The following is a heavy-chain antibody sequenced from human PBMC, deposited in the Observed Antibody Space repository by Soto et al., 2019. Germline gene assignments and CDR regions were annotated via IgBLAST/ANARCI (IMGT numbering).Heavy chain of an antibody. CDR1: GFTFSSCA. D-gene: IGHD3-3*01. CDR3: ARDKRDLRFLEWSYYFDY. Sequence: SLRLSCTASGFTFSSCAMHWVRLAQGKGLVWVAVISYDGSNKYYADSVKGRFTVSRDNSKNTLYLQVNSLRAEDTAVYYCARDKRDLRFLEWSYYFDYWGQGTLVTVSS. J-gene: IGHJ4*02. V-gene: IGHV3-30-3*01. CDR2: ISYDGSNK.